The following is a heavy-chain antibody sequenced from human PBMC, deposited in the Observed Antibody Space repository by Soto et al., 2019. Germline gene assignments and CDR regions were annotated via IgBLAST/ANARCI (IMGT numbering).Heavy chain of an antibody. CDR2: IIPVFGTT. Sequence: QVQLVQSGAEVKKPGSSVKVSCKASGGTFNNYAIHWVRQAPGQWLEWVGGIIPVFGTTKYAPKFQGRVTLTAAVSTTTVYLEVNSLASEYTAMYYCSRVTSIHVYCTGGTCSFDYWGKGPLVTVSS. CDR3: SRVTSIHVYCTGGTCSFDY. V-gene: IGHV1-69*01. D-gene: IGHD2-8*02. J-gene: IGHJ4*02. CDR1: GGTFNNYA.